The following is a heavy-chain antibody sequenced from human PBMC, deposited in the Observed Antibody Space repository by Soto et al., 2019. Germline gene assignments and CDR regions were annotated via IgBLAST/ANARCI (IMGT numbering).Heavy chain of an antibody. V-gene: IGHV4-59*03. Sequence: PSETLSLTCTLSGDSISSSYWTWIRPPPGKGLEWIGYIYYSGTINYNPSLESRVTISIDTSRNQCSLRLASVTAADTAVYYCAKSVVHQWLVHDAFDIWGQGTMVTVSS. J-gene: IGHJ3*02. CDR2: IYYSGTI. D-gene: IGHD6-19*01. CDR3: AKSVVHQWLVHDAFDI. CDR1: GDSISSSY.